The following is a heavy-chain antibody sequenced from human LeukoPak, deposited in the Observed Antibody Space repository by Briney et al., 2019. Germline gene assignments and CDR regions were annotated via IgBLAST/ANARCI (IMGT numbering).Heavy chain of an antibody. CDR2: INPSGGST. CDR1: GYTFTSYY. D-gene: IGHD3-22*01. J-gene: IGHJ5*02. CDR3: ARAAYFNSPYYYDSSGSRFDP. V-gene: IGHV1-46*01. Sequence: ASVKVSCKASGYTFTSYYMHWVRQAPGQGLEWMGIINPSGGSTSYAQKFQGRVTMTRDTSTSTVYMELSSLRSEDTAVYYCARAAYFNSPYYYDSSGSRFDPWGQGTLVNVSS.